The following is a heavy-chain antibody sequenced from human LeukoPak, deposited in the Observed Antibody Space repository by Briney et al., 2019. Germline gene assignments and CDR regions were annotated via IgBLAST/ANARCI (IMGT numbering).Heavy chain of an antibody. CDR1: GFTFSSYA. CDR2: ISYDGSNK. J-gene: IGHJ4*02. D-gene: IGHD3-22*01. CDR3: ARDFYYYDSSGYYY. V-gene: IGHV3-30-3*01. Sequence: PGGSLRLSCAASGFTFSSYAMHWVRQAPGKGLEWVAVISYDGSNKHYADSVKGRFTISRDNSKNTLYLQMNSLRAEDTAVYYCARDFYYYDSSGYYYWGQGTLVTVSS.